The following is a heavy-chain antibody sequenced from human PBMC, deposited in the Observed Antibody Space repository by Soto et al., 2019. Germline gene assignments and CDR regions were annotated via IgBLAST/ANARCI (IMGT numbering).Heavy chain of an antibody. V-gene: IGHV3-48*02. J-gene: IGHJ4*02. CDR3: VQYRLLYRYDY. CDR2: ISSGSSPI. CDR1: GFTFSSYS. Sequence: EVQLVESGGGLVQPGGSLRLSCAASGFTFSSYSMNWVRQAPGKGLEWVSYISSGSSPIYYADSVKGRFTISRDNAKNSLDLQMSRLRDEVTAVYYYVQYRLLYRYDYRGQGTLVTGSS. D-gene: IGHD2-15*01.